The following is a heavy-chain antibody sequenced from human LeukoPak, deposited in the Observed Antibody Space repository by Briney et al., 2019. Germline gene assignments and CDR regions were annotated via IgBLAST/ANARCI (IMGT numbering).Heavy chain of an antibody. V-gene: IGHV3-23*01. CDR1: GFTFNNYA. Sequence: GGSLRLSCAASGFTFNNYAMAWVRQAPGKGLEWVSLISANGGSTYYADSVKGRFTISRDNSKNTLYLQMNSLRAEDTAIYYCAKADTYYDSSGSLDDAEYFQHWGQGTLVTVSS. J-gene: IGHJ1*01. CDR2: ISANGGST. D-gene: IGHD3-22*01. CDR3: AKADTYYDSSGSLDDAEYFQH.